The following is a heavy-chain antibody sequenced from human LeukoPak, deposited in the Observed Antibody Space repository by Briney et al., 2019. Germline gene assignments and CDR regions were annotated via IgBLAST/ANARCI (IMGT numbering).Heavy chain of an antibody. D-gene: IGHD6-19*01. J-gene: IGHJ4*02. CDR3: ARVGNDSGWHDAFGCFDS. CDR1: GFNFSNNL. V-gene: IGHV3-30*09. Sequence: GGSLRLSCAASGFNFSNNLLHWVRQAPGKGLEWVAVSSFNGVHKFYADSVKGRFVISGDNSKNTLYLQMNSLRVEDTGTYYCARVGNDSGWHDAFGCFDSWGQGVLVTVSS. CDR2: SSFNGVHK.